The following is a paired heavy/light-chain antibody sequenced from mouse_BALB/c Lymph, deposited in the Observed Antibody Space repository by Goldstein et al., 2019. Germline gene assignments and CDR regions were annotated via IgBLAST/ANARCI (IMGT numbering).Light chain of an antibody. CDR3: QQSNSWPLT. CDR2: YAS. J-gene: IGKJ5*01. V-gene: IGKV5-43*01. Sequence: DIVLTQSPATLSVTPGDSVSLSCRASQSISNNLHWYQQKSHESPRLLIKYASQSISGIPSRFSGSGSGTDFTLSINSVETEDFGMYFCQQSNSWPLTFGAGTKLELK. CDR1: QSISNN.
Heavy chain of an antibody. D-gene: IGHD2-10*02. Sequence: DVQLQESGPGLVKPSQSLSLTCTVTGYSITSDYAWNWIRQFPGNKLEWMGYISYSGSTSYNPSLKSRISITRDTSKNQFFLQLNSVTTEDTATYYCARESLVWDYWGQGTTLTVSS. CDR2: ISYSGST. CDR3: ARESLVWDY. J-gene: IGHJ2*01. V-gene: IGHV3-2*02. CDR1: GYSITSDYA.